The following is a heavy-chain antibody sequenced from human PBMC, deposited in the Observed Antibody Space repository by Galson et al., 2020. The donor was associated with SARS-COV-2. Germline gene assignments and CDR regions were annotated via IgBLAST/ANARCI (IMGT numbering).Heavy chain of an antibody. CDR1: GFTFSNYA. CDR2: IGSNGAGT. J-gene: IGHJ3*01. CDR3: VKDKNYYDSRGRYEAAFDV. V-gene: IGHV3-64D*06. Sequence: GGSLRLSCSASGFTFSNYALHWVRQAPGKGLEYVSAIGSNGAGTYYADFVKGRFTISRDNSKNTLFLQMTSLRLEDTGTYYCVKDKNYYDSRGRYEAAFDVWGRGTMVTVSS. D-gene: IGHD3-22*01.